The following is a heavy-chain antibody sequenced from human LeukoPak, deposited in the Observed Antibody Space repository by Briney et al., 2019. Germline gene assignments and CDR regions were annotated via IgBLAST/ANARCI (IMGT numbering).Heavy chain of an antibody. CDR2: IFHSGTT. V-gene: IGHV4-59*11. CDR1: GDSIRRHY. D-gene: IGHD3-3*02. CDR3: AGILRNWYFDV. Sequence: SETLSLTCTVSGDSIRRHYWNWIRQAPGKGLEWIGYIFHSGTTNYNPSLKSRVTISVDRSKNQFSLNLNSVTAADTAVYYCAGILRNWYFDVWGRGTPVTVSS. J-gene: IGHJ2*01.